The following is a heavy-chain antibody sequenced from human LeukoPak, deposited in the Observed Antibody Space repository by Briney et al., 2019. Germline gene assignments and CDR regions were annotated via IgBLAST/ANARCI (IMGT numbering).Heavy chain of an antibody. Sequence: SQTLSLTCAISVDSVSSNSVTWNWIRQSPSRGLEWXGSTYYRSTWYNDYAVSVRGRITVNPDTSKNQFSLHLNSVTPEDTAVYYCARRLTQYDCFDPWGQGILVTVSS. CDR1: VDSVSSNSVT. CDR2: TYYRSTWYN. J-gene: IGHJ5*02. V-gene: IGHV6-1*01. CDR3: ARRLTQYDCFDP. D-gene: IGHD2-2*01.